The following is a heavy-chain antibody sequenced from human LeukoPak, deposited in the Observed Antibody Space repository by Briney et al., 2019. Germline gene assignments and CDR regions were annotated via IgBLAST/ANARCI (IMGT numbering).Heavy chain of an antibody. CDR3: ARGAWSSYSSSSVWGY. V-gene: IGHV4-34*01. D-gene: IGHD6-6*01. J-gene: IGHJ4*02. CDR1: GGSISSYY. CDR2: INHSGST. Sequence: SETLSLTCIVSGGSISSYYWSWIRQPPGKGLEWIGEINHSGSTNYNPSLKSRVTISVDTSKNQFSLKLSSVTAADTAVYYCARGAWSSYSSSSVWGYWGQGTLVTVSS.